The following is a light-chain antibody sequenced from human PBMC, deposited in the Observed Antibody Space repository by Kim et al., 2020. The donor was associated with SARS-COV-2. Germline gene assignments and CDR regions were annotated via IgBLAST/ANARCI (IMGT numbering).Light chain of an antibody. Sequence: SPGESATLSCRASQDISSHLAWYQQKPGQAPRLLIYEASTRAGGFPARFSGSGSGTEFTLTISSLQSEDFAVYYCQQYNDGPPWTFGQGTKVDIK. CDR2: EAS. J-gene: IGKJ1*01. CDR1: QDISSH. CDR3: QQYNDGPPWT. V-gene: IGKV3-15*01.